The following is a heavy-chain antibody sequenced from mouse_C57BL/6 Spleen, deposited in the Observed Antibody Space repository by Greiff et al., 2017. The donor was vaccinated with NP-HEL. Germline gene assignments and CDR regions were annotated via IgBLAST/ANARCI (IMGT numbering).Heavy chain of an antibody. CDR2: ISSGGDYL. J-gene: IGHJ3*01. CDR3: TRSYGSAPSWFAY. Sequence: EVQVVESGEGLVKPGGSLKLSCAASGFTFSSYAMSWVRQTPEKRLEWVAYISSGGDYLYYADTVKGRFTISRDNARNTLYLQMSRMKSEDTAMYYCTRSYGSAPSWFAYWGQGTLVTVSA. D-gene: IGHD1-1*01. CDR1: GFTFSSYA. V-gene: IGHV5-9-1*02.